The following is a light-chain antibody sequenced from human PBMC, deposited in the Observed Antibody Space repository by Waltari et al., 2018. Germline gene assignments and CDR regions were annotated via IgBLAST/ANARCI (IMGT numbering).Light chain of an antibody. CDR3: QQRNDWPLT. J-gene: IGKJ4*01. Sequence: EIVLTQSPATLSLSPGERPTLSCRASQSASKYVPWYQQRPGQPPRLLIYDASNRAAGVPDRFDAFGSGTDFTLTINSLEPEDFAVYYCQQRNDWPLTFGGGTRVEIK. CDR2: DAS. CDR1: QSASKY. V-gene: IGKV3-11*01.